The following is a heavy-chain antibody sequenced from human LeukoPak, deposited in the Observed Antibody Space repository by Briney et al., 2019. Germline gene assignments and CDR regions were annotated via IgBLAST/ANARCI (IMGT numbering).Heavy chain of an antibody. Sequence: SVKVSCKASGGTFSSYAISWVRQAHGQGLEWMGGIIPIFGTANYAQKFQGRVTITADESTSTAYMELSSLRSEDTAVYYCARDCSSTSCYRDAFDIWGQGTMVTVSS. CDR1: GGTFSSYA. D-gene: IGHD2-2*02. CDR3: ARDCSSTSCYRDAFDI. J-gene: IGHJ3*02. CDR2: IIPIFGTA. V-gene: IGHV1-69*01.